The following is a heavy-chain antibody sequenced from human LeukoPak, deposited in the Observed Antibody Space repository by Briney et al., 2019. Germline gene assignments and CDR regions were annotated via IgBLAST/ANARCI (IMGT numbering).Heavy chain of an antibody. V-gene: IGHV3-23*01. CDR2: ISSSGDST. J-gene: IGHJ4*02. CDR1: GFTFSSYA. CDR3: AKAKYCSAGTCYFDY. D-gene: IGHD2-15*01. Sequence: GGSLTLSCAASGFTFSSYAMSWVRQAPGKGLEWVSTISSSGDSTYYADSVKGRFTISRDNSKNTLYLQMSSLRAEDTAAYYCAKAKYCSAGTCYFDYWGQGTLVTVSS.